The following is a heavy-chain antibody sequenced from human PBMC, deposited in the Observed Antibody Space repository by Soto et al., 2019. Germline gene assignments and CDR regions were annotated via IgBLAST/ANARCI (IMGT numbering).Heavy chain of an antibody. CDR2: ISSTGAYT. CDR1: GFPFSDYY. CDR3: VRDPSRRSPPDY. Sequence: QVQVVESGGGLVRPGGALRLSCVSSGFPFSDYYMTWFRQAPGKGPEWVAYISSTGAYTNYADSVKGRFTIARDNTLNSVYLQMSSLRAEDTGVYYCVRDPSRRSPPDYWGQGTLVTVSS. V-gene: IGHV3-11*05. J-gene: IGHJ4*02.